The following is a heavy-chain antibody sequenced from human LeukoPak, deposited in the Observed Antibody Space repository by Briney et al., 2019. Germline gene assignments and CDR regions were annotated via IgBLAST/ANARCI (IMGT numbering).Heavy chain of an antibody. CDR1: GGSISSYY. J-gene: IGHJ4*02. CDR3: ARSSGSYLPFHY. D-gene: IGHD1-26*01. Sequence: SETLSLTCTVSGGSISSYYWSWIRQPPGKGLEWIGYIYYSGSTNYNPSLKSRVTISVDTSKNQFSLKLSSVTAADKAVYYCARSSGSYLPFHYWGQGTLVTVSS. V-gene: IGHV4-59*01. CDR2: IYYSGST.